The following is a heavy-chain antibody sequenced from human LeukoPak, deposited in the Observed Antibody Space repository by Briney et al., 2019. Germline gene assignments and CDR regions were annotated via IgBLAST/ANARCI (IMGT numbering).Heavy chain of an antibody. J-gene: IGHJ5*02. CDR2: ISYDGSNK. CDR1: GFTFSYYG. V-gene: IGHV3-30*18. D-gene: IGHD6-19*01. CDR3: AKDLGAVGFDP. Sequence: PGGSLRLSCAASGFTFSYYGIHWVRQAPGKGLEWVALISYDGSNKYYADSVKGRFTISRDNSKNTLYLQMNSLRAEDTAVYYCAKDLGAVGFDPWGQGTLVTVSS.